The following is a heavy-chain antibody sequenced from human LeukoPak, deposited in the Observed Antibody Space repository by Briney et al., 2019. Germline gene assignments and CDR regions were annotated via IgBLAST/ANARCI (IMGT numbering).Heavy chain of an antibody. CDR3: AKARVVFDY. J-gene: IGHJ4*02. CDR2: ISGSTTDI. CDR1: GFTFTAYT. V-gene: IGHV3-21*01. Sequence: PGGSLRLSCAASGFTFTAYTINWVRQAPGKGLEWVSYISGSTTDIYYADSVKGRFTISRDNSKNTLYLQMNSLRAEDTAVYYCAKARVVFDYWGQGTLVTVSS.